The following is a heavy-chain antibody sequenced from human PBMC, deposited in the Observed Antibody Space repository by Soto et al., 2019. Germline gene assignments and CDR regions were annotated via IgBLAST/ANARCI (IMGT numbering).Heavy chain of an antibody. CDR1: GYTFTSYY. CDR3: AREGVAPYYYYGMDV. J-gene: IGHJ6*02. V-gene: IGHV1-46*03. D-gene: IGHD5-12*01. Sequence: ASVKVSCKASGYTFTSYYMHWVRQAPGQGLEWMGIINPSGGSSNYAQKFQGRVTMTRDTSTSTVYMELSSLRSEDTAVYYCAREGVAPYYYYGMDVWGQGTPVTVSS. CDR2: INPSGGSS.